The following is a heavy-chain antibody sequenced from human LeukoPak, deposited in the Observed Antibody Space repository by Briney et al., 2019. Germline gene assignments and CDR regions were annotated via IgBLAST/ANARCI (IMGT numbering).Heavy chain of an antibody. V-gene: IGHV5-51*01. CDR2: IYPGDSDT. CDR3: ARSYCSGGSCYPVY. D-gene: IGHD2-15*01. Sequence: GESLQISCKGSGCIFTSYWIGWVRQLPGKGLEWMGIIYPGDSDTRYSPSFQGQVTISADKSISTAYLQWSSLKASDTAMYYCARSYCSGGSCYPVYWGQGTLVTVST. CDR1: GCIFTSYW. J-gene: IGHJ4*02.